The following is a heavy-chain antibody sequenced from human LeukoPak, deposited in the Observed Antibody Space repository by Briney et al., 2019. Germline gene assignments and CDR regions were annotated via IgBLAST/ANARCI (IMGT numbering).Heavy chain of an antibody. CDR3: ARDSGDAFDI. V-gene: IGHV3-21*01. D-gene: IGHD3-10*01. Sequence: PGGSLRLSSAASGFTFSSYEMNWVRQAPGKGLEWVSSISSSSSYIYYADSVKGRFTISRDNAKNSLYLQMNSLRAEDTAVYYCARDSGDAFDIWGQGTMVTVSS. J-gene: IGHJ3*02. CDR1: GFTFSSYE. CDR2: ISSSSSYI.